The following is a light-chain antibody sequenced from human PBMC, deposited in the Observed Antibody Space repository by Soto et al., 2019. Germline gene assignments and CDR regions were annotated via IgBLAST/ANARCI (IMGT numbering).Light chain of an antibody. J-gene: IGLJ1*01. CDR3: SSYTNIKTRACV. V-gene: IGLV2-14*01. CDR1: SGDTGSYNR. CDR2: EVT. Sequence: QSALTQPASVSGSPGQSITISCTGTSGDTGSYNRVSWYQQHPGKAPKLIIYEVTDRPSGVSNRFSGSKSGNTASLTFSGLQAEDEAEYYCSSYTNIKTRACVFGTGTKLTVL.